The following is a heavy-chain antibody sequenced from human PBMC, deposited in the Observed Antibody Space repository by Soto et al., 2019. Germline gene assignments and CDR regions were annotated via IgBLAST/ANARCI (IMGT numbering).Heavy chain of an antibody. J-gene: IGHJ6*03. V-gene: IGHV3-33*01. CDR2: IWYDGSNK. Sequence: GGSLRLSCAASGFTFSSYGMHWARQAPGKGLEWVAVIWYDGSNKYYADSVKGRFTISRDNSKNTLYLQMNSLRAEDTAVYYCARDKNNYYYYYMDVWGKGTTVTVSS. CDR1: GFTFSSYG. CDR3: ARDKNNYYYYYMDV.